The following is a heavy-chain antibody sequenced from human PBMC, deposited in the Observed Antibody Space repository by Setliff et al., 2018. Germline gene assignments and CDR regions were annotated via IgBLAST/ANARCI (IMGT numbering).Heavy chain of an antibody. CDR1: GGSLSGYY. V-gene: IGHV4-34*01. D-gene: IGHD2-15*01. CDR3: ARYGGGHFWFFGL. CDR2: IDHSGRT. J-gene: IGHJ2*01. Sequence: KPSETLSLTCAVYGGSLSGYYWTWIRQPPGKGLEWIGEIDHSGRTNYNPSLRSRVTISLDTSKQQFSLNLISVTAADTAVYYCARYGGGHFWFFGLWGRGTLVTVSS.